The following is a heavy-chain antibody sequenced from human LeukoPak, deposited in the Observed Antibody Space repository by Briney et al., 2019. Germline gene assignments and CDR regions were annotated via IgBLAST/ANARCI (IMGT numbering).Heavy chain of an antibody. V-gene: IGHV3-30*18. J-gene: IGHJ6*03. CDR2: ISYDGSNK. CDR3: AKFPYDILTGYYGYYYYYMDV. Sequence: GGSLRLSCAASGFTFSSYGMHWVRQAPGKGLEWVAVISYDGSNKYYADSVKGRFTISRDNSKNTLYLQMNSLRAEDTAVYYCAKFPYDILTGYYGYYYYYMDVWGKGTTVTISS. D-gene: IGHD3-9*01. CDR1: GFTFSSYG.